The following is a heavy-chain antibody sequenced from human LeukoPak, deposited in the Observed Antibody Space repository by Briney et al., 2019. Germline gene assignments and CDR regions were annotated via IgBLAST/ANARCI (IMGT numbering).Heavy chain of an antibody. CDR1: GFTVSSNY. CDR2: ISSSSSYI. V-gene: IGHV3-21*01. D-gene: IGHD1-1*01. CDR3: ARDAGDRDAGYYYMDV. Sequence: GGSLRLSCAASGFTVSSNYMSWVRQAPGKGLEWVSSISSSSSYIYYADSVKGRFTISRDNAKNTLYLQMNSLRAEDTAVYYCARDAGDRDAGYYYMDVWGKGTTVTISS. J-gene: IGHJ6*03.